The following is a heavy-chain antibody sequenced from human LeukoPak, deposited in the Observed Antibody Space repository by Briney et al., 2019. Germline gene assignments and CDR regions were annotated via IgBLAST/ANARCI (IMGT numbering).Heavy chain of an antibody. CDR1: GYSFTGYE. D-gene: IGHD2-21*01. V-gene: IGHV1-2*02. J-gene: IGHJ4*02. CDR2: INPNNGGT. CDR3: AREDSGGDCLGY. Sequence: ASVKVSCKAPGYSFTGYEMHWVRQAPGQGLEWMGWINPNNGGTNYAQKFQGRATMTRDTSISTAYMELSRLTSDDTAVYYCAREDSGGDCLGYWGQGTLVTVSS.